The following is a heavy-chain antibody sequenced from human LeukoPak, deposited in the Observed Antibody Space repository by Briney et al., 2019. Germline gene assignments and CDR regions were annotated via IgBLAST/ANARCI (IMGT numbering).Heavy chain of an antibody. J-gene: IGHJ4*02. CDR2: ISSSSSYI. V-gene: IGHV3-21*01. D-gene: IGHD2-21*01. CDR3: VRDVWGDRDSYFDC. CDR1: GFTFSSYS. Sequence: GGSLRLSCAASGFTFSSYSMNWVRQAPGKGLEWVSSISSSSSYIYYADSVRGRFTMSRDNAKNTLYLQMNNLRAEDTAVYYCVRDVWGDRDSYFDCWGQGTLVTVSS.